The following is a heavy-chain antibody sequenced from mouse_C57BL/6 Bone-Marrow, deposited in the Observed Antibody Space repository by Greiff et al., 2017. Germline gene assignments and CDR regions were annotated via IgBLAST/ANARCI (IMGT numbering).Heavy chain of an antibody. CDR1: GFNIKDDY. CDR2: IDPENGDT. D-gene: IGHD1-1*02. V-gene: IGHV14-4*01. CDR3: ATFGVCYVAWFAY. Sequence: VQLQQSGAELVRPGASVKLSCKASGFNIKDDYMHWVKQRPEQGLEWIGWIDPENGDTEYASKFQGKATITADTSSNTAYLQLSSLTSEDTAVYYGATFGVCYVAWFAYWGQGTLVTVSA. J-gene: IGHJ3*01.